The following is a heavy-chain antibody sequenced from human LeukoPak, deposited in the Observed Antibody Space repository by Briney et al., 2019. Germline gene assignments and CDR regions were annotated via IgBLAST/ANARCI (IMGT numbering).Heavy chain of an antibody. J-gene: IGHJ6*02. V-gene: IGHV3-7*03. CDR1: GFTFSSYW. CDR3: AKSMGIVVVPAALGYYYGMDV. D-gene: IGHD2-2*01. Sequence: PGGSLRLSCAASGFTFSSYWMSWVRQAPGKGLEWVANIKQGGSEKYYVDSVKGRFTISRDSAKNSLYLQMNSLRAEDTALYYCAKSMGIVVVPAALGYYYGMDVWGQGTTVTVSS. CDR2: IKQGGSEK.